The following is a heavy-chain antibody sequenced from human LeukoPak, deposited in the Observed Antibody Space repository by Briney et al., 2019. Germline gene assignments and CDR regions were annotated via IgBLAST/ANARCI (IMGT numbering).Heavy chain of an antibody. D-gene: IGHD3-22*01. J-gene: IGHJ4*02. V-gene: IGHV3-23*01. CDR3: VRDDDRPDNGLDY. CDR2: ISSSGTST. Sequence: GGSLRLSCVASGFTFSNYVMSWVCQAPGKGLEWVSAISSSGTSTYYADSVKGRITISRDNSKNTLFLQMNSLSAEDTAIYYCVRDDDRPDNGLDYWGQGTLVTVSS. CDR1: GFTFSNYV.